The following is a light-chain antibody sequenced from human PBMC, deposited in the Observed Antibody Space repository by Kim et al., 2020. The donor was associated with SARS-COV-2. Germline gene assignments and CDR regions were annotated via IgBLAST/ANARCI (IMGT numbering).Light chain of an antibody. V-gene: IGKV1-39*01. CDR3: QQSYEIPLT. Sequence: ASGADRVTFTCRASQSSTTYLNWYQQKPGKAPKFLIYAASNLQNGVASRFSGSGSGTDFTLTISSLQPEDFATYFCQQSYEIPLTFGQGTRVDIK. J-gene: IGKJ1*01. CDR2: AAS. CDR1: QSSTTY.